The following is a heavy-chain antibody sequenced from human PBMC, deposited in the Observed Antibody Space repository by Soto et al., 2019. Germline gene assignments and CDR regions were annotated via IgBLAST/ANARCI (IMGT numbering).Heavy chain of an antibody. V-gene: IGHV4-4*07. CDR1: GGSIRNYY. Sequence: SETLSLTCTVSGGSIRNYYWSWIRQPAGKGLEWIGRVYSTGTTNYNPSLMSRVAMSVDTSKNQFSLRLDSVTAADTATYFCARDEYYDSNNWFEHWGLGTLVTVSS. CDR3: ARDEYYDSNNWFEH. D-gene: IGHD3-22*01. J-gene: IGHJ5*02. CDR2: VYSTGTT.